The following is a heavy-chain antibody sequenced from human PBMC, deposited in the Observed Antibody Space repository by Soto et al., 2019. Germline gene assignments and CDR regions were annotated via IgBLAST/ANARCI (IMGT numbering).Heavy chain of an antibody. D-gene: IGHD3-3*01. CDR2: INPSGGST. J-gene: IGHJ3*02. V-gene: IGHV1-46*01. Sequence: QVLLAQSGAEVKKPGASVKVSCKISGYTFTSYIIQWVRQAPGQGLEWVGMINPSGGSTNYAQKFQGRVTVTRDTSTSTVYMDLSSLRSEDTAVYYCGRVRTRDYWSGYSPVDIWGQGTMVTVSS. CDR1: GYTFTSYI. CDR3: GRVRTRDYWSGYSPVDI.